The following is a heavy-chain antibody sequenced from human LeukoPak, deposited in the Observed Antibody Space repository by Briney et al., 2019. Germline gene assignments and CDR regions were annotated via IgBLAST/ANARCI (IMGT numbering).Heavy chain of an antibody. CDR3: ARTIVGASNWYFDL. CDR1: NYSISSGYY. V-gene: IGHV4-38-2*02. D-gene: IGHD1-26*01. CDR2: IYHSGST. Sequence: SETLSLTCTVSNYSISSGYYWGWIRQPPGKGLEWIGSIYHSGSTYYNPSLKSRVTISVDTSKNQFSLKLSSVTAADTAVYYCARTIVGASNWYFDLWGRGTLVTVSS. J-gene: IGHJ2*01.